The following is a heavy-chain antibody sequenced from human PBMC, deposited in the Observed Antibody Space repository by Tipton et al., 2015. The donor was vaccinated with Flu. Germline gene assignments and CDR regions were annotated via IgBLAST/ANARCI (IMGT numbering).Heavy chain of an antibody. Sequence: TLSLTCTVSGGSISSYYWSWIRQPPGKGLEWIGYIYYSGSTIYNPSLKTRVTISVDTSKNQFSLTLNSVTAADTAVYYCASSLGPMNWFDPWGQGTLVTVSS. CDR2: IYYSGST. D-gene: IGHD7-27*01. CDR3: ASSLGPMNWFDP. V-gene: IGHV4-59*08. J-gene: IGHJ5*02. CDR1: GGSISSYY.